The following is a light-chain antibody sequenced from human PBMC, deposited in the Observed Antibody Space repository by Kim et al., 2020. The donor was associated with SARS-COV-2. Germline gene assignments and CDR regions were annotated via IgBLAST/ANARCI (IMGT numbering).Light chain of an antibody. J-gene: IGLJ2*01. V-gene: IGLV1-44*01. CDR1: SSNIGSSS. CDR2: TNN. Sequence: GQDVTRTSSGSSSNIGSSSVHWYQQLPGTAPKLLIYTNNQRPSGVPDRFSASKSGTSASLAISGLQSEDEADYYCAAWDDSLNGVVFGGGTQLTVL. CDR3: AAWDDSLNGVV.